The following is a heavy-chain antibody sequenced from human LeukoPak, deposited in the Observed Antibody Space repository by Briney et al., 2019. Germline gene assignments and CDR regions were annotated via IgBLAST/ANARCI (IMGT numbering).Heavy chain of an antibody. CDR2: ISTGSSYT. CDR3: ARDNYDTGGYYFD. V-gene: IGHV3-21*01. D-gene: IGHD3-22*01. CDR1: GFTFSTFG. J-gene: IGHJ4*02. Sequence: TGGSLRLSCAASGFTFSTFGMNWVRQAPGKGLEWVSSISTGSSYTYYADSVKGRFTISRDNAKNSLYLQMNSLRAEDTAVYYCARDNYDTGGYYFDWGQGTLVTVSS.